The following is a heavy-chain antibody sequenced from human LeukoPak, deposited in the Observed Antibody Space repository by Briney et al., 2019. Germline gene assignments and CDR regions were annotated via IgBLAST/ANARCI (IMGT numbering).Heavy chain of an antibody. CDR2: TYYSGST. CDR3: ARLRWFGELSNAFNI. V-gene: IGHV4-59*01. D-gene: IGHD3-10*01. CDR1: GGSISSYY. Sequence: SETLSLTCTVSGGSISSYYWSWIRQPPGKGLEWIGYTYYSGSTNYNPSLKSRVTISVDTSTNQFSLKLSAVTARDTAGYYCARLRWFGELSNAFNIWGEGRMVTVYS. J-gene: IGHJ3*02.